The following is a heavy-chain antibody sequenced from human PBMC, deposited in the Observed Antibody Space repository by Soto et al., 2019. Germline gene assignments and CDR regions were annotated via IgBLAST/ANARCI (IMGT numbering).Heavy chain of an antibody. CDR2: ISYDGSNQ. Sequence: PGGSLSLSCAASGFTFSSYAMHCVRLEPGKGLEGMAVISYDGSNQYYADTVKCRCTISRDTSKNTLYLQMNSLRAAHTAVYYSVRDTKSSGYPVFDYWGQGTPVTV. CDR1: GFTFSSYA. V-gene: IGHV3-30*14. J-gene: IGHJ4*02. D-gene: IGHD3-22*01. CDR3: VRDTKSSGYPVFDY.